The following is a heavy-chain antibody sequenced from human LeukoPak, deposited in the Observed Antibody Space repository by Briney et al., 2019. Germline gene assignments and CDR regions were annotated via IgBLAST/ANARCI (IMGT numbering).Heavy chain of an antibody. J-gene: IGHJ4*02. Sequence: GGSLRLSCAASGFTVSSNYMSWVRQAPGKGLEWASVIYSDGRTYYADSVKGRFTISRDNSKTPVYLQMNSLRDEDTAMYYCSTTVPNVVATMITDYWGQGTLVTVSS. V-gene: IGHV3-53*01. D-gene: IGHD5-12*01. CDR2: IYSDGRT. CDR1: GFTVSSNY. CDR3: STTVPNVVATMITDY.